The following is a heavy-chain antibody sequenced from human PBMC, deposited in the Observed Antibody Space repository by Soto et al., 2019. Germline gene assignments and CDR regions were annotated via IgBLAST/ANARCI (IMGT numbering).Heavy chain of an antibody. CDR1: GFTFSSYV. J-gene: IGHJ4*02. Sequence: QVQLVESGGGVVQPGRSLRLSCAASGFTFSSYVMHWVRQAPGKGLEWMAVISYDGRNKYYADSVKGRFTISRDNSKNTLDLQMNSLRAEDTAVYYCARDDFWRAFDYWGQGTLVTVSS. CDR2: ISYDGRNK. D-gene: IGHD3-3*01. CDR3: ARDDFWRAFDY. V-gene: IGHV3-30-3*01.